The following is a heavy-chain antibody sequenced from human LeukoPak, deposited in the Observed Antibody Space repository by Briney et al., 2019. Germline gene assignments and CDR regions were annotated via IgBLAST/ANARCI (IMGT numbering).Heavy chain of an antibody. D-gene: IGHD2-21*02. CDR1: GFTFCNFG. CDR2: IWFDGSDQ. CDR3: ARGEHIVVVTAIRYAFDI. V-gene: IGHV3-33*01. J-gene: IGHJ3*02. Sequence: GGSLRLSCAASGFTFCNFGMHWVRQAPGKGLEGVAVIWFDGSDQSYADSVKGRFTISRDNSKNTLYLQMNSLRAEDTAVYYCARGEHIVVVTAIRYAFDIWGQGTMVTVSS.